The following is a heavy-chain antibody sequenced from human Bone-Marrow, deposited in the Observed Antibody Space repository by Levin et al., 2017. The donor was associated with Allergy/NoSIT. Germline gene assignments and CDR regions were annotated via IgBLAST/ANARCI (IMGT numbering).Heavy chain of an antibody. V-gene: IGHV3-30*04. CDR2: ISYDGSNK. CDR3: ARRRGWELPFDY. J-gene: IGHJ4*02. CDR1: GFTFSSYA. D-gene: IGHD1-26*01. Sequence: GGSLRLSCAASGFTFSSYAMHWVRQAPGKGLEWVAVISYDGSNKYYADSVKGRFTISRDNSKNTLYLQMNSLRAEDTAVYYCARRRGWELPFDYWGQGTLVTVSS.